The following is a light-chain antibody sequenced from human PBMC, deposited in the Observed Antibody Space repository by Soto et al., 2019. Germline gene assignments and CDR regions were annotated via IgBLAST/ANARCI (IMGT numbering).Light chain of an antibody. J-gene: IGKJ5*01. CDR1: PRASSGY. CDR3: QQYGSSPPSST. CDR2: GAS. V-gene: IGKV3-20*01. Sequence: ESVWRGSGGTRCLCRLGIGIPQCKARPRASSGYLAWYQQKPGQAPRLLIYGASNRATDIPDRFSGRGSGTDFTLTISRLEPEDFAVYYCQQYGSSPPSSTFGQGTRLEIK.